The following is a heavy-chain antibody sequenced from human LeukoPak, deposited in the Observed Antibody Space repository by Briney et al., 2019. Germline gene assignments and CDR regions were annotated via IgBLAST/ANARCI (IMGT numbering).Heavy chain of an antibody. CDR3: ARAPVDLVLLWFGELIDY. D-gene: IGHD3-10*01. Sequence: GGSLRLSCAASGFTFSSYAMHWVRQAPGKGLEWVAVISYDGSNKYYADSVKGRFTISRDNSENTLYLQMNSLRAEDTAVYYCARAPVDLVLLWFGELIDYWGQGALVTVSS. CDR1: GFTFSSYA. J-gene: IGHJ4*02. V-gene: IGHV3-30*04. CDR2: ISYDGSNK.